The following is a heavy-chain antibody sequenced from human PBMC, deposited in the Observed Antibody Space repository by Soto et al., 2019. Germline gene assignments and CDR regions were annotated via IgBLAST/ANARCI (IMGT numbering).Heavy chain of an antibody. D-gene: IGHD4-17*01. V-gene: IGHV3-30*18. CDR2: ISYHGSDK. CDR1: GFTFSNYG. CDR3: AKDHLPTTVTTVGY. Sequence: QVQLVESGGGVVQPGRSLRLSCAASGFTFSNYGMHWVRQAPGKGLEWVAVISYHGSDKYYADSVKGRFTISRDNSKNKRYLRMDSLRAEDTAVYYCAKDHLPTTVTTVGYWGQGTRVHVSS. J-gene: IGHJ4*02.